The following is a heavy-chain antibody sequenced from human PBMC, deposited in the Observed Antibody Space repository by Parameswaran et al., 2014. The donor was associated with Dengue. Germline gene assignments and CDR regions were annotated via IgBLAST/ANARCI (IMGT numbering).Heavy chain of an antibody. CDR2: INSKTGNP. CDR3: ASAEGLYCTGNSCYTGDY. J-gene: IGHJ4*02. D-gene: IGHD2-8*02. V-gene: IGHV7-4-1*02. Sequence: VRQAPGQGLEWMGWINSKTGNPTYAQGFTGRFVFSLDTSVSTAYLQISSLKAEDTAVYYCASAEGLYCTGNSCYTGDYWGQGTLVTVSS.